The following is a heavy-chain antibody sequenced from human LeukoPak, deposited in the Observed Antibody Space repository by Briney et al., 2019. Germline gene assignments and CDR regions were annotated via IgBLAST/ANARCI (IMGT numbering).Heavy chain of an antibody. V-gene: IGHV3-64D*09. CDR1: GFTFSSYS. J-gene: IGHJ5*02. CDR3: VKSSASSGPNCFDP. D-gene: IGHD3-10*01. Sequence: GGSLRLSCAASGFTFSSYSMNWVRQAPGKGLEYVSAISSDGDSTYNADSVKGRFTISRDNSKNTPYLQMSSLRTEDTAVYYCVKSSASSGPNCFDPWGQGTLVTVSS. CDR2: ISSDGDST.